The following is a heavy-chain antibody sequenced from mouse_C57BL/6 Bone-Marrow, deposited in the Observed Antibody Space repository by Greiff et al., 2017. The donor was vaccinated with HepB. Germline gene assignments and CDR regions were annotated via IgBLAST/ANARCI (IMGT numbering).Heavy chain of an antibody. Sequence: QVQLQHSGPGLVQPSQSLSITCTVSGFSLTSYGVHWVRQSPGKGLEWLGVIWRGGSTDYNAAFMSRLSITKDNSKSQVFFKMNSLQADDTAIYYCAKERGNYYGSSYAMDYWGQGTSVTVSS. D-gene: IGHD1-1*01. V-gene: IGHV2-5*01. J-gene: IGHJ4*01. CDR2: IWRGGST. CDR1: GFSLTSYG. CDR3: AKERGNYYGSSYAMDY.